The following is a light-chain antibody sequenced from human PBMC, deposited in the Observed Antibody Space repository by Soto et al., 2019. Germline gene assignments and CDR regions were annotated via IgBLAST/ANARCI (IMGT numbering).Light chain of an antibody. J-gene: IGLJ1*01. V-gene: IGLV2-14*01. CDR2: EVS. Sequence: QSVLTQPASVSGSPGQSITISCTGTSSDVGGYNYVSWYQQHPGKAPKLMIYEVSNRPSGVSNRCSGSKSGNTTSLTISGLQAEDEADYYCSSYTSSSTLVFGTGTQLTVL. CDR1: SSDVGGYNY. CDR3: SSYTSSSTLV.